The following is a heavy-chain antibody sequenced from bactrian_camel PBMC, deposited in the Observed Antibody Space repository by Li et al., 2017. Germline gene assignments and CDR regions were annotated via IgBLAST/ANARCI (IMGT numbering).Heavy chain of an antibody. CDR2: LGSDGST. Sequence: VQLAESGGGSVQAGGSLILSCTASGFPFDDSEMGWYRRAPGNECELVSVLGSDGSTYYAASVKGRFTSSRDNAKNTVYLQMSSLELADTATYYCAAAPPGLGCEAEGMDYYGEGTQVTVS. J-gene: IGHJ7*01. D-gene: IGHD5*01. CDR1: GFPFDDSE. V-gene: IGHV3S66*01.